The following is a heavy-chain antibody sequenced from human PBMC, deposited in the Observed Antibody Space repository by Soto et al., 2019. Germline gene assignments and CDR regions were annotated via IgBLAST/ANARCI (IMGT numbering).Heavy chain of an antibody. J-gene: IGHJ4*02. V-gene: IGHV1-3*01. CDR2: INAGTGNT. D-gene: IGHD2-15*01. CDR1: GYTFTSYA. CDR3: ARGCSGGSCYIFEY. Sequence: VQLVQSGAEVKKAGASVKVSCKASGYTFTSYAVHWVRQAPGQSLEWMGWINAGTGNTKYSQKFQGRVTITRDTSASTVFMELSSLKSEDTAVYYCARGCSGGSCYIFEYWGQGTLVTVSS.